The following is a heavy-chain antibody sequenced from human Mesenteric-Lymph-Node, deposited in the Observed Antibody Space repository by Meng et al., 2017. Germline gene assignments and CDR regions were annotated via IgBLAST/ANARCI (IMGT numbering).Heavy chain of an antibody. CDR3: NAYTAGGGGLGS. J-gene: IGHJ5*02. Sequence: QVESQVSGPGMVKPSGTLPLTCPVSGDSISSYIWWGWVRQPPGKGLEWIGYIYYSGSTYYNPSLRSQITISVDTSKNQFPLRLRSVTAADTAVYYCNAYTAGGGGLGSWGQGTLVTVSS. CDR1: GDSISSYIW. V-gene: IGHV4-30-4*01. D-gene: IGHD3-16*01. CDR2: IYYSGST.